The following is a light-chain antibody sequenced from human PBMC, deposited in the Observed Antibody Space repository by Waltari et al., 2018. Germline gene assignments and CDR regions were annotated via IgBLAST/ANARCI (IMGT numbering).Light chain of an antibody. CDR3: QQSYTTPLFT. V-gene: IGKV1-39*01. CDR2: AAS. Sequence: DIQMTQSLSSLSASVGDRVTITCRASQSISKHLNWYQQKPGKVPKLLIYAASSLQSGVPSRFSGSGSGTDFTLTISSLQPEDFATYYCQQSYTTPLFTFGPGTTVDVK. CDR1: QSISKH. J-gene: IGKJ3*01.